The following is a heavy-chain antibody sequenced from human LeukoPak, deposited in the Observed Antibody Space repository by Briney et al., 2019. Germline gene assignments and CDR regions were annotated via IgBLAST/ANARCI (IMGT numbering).Heavy chain of an antibody. CDR2: ISGSGGST. CDR3: AKDRDIVVVVAATSFDY. J-gene: IGHJ4*02. D-gene: IGHD2-15*01. CDR1: GFTFSSYA. Sequence: GGSLRLSCAASGFTFSSYAMSWVRQAPGKGLEWVSAISGSGGSTYYADSVKGRFTISRDNSKNTLYLQMNSLRAEDTAVYYCAKDRDIVVVVAATSFDYWGQGTPVTVSS. V-gene: IGHV3-23*01.